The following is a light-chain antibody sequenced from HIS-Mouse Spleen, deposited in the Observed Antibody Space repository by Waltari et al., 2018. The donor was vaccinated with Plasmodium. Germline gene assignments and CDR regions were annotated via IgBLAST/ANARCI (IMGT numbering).Light chain of an antibody. Sequence: QSVLTQPPSASGTPGQRVTISCSGSSSNIGSNTVNWYRQLPGTAPKLLIYSNTRRPSGVPDRFSGSKSGTSASLAISGLQSEDEADYYCAAWDDSLNGVVFGGGTKLTVL. CDR2: SNT. J-gene: IGLJ2*01. CDR3: AAWDDSLNGVV. CDR1: SSNIGSNT. V-gene: IGLV1-44*01.